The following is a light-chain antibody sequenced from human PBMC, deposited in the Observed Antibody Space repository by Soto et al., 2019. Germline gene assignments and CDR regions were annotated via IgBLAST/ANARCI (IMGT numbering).Light chain of an antibody. CDR3: QQTYSTPRT. CDR1: QYISSY. CDR2: ATS. V-gene: IGKV1-39*01. J-gene: IGKJ1*01. Sequence: DIQMTQSPSSLSASVGDRVTITCRASQYISSYLNWYQQKPGKAPKVLIYATSSLHSGVPSRFSGSGSGADFTLNISSLQPEDFAIYYCQQTYSTPRTFGQGTKVEVK.